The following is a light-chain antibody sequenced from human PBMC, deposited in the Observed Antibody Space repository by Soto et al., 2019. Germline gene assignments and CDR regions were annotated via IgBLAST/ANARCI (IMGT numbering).Light chain of an antibody. Sequence: QSALTQPPSASGSPGQSVTISCTGTSSDVGGYNYVSWYQQHPGKAPKLMIYEVSKRPSGVPDRFSGSKSGNTASLTVSALQAEDEADYYCSSYAGSNNLVVFGGGTKLTVL. CDR3: SSYAGSNNLVV. CDR1: SSDVGGYNY. V-gene: IGLV2-8*01. J-gene: IGLJ2*01. CDR2: EVS.